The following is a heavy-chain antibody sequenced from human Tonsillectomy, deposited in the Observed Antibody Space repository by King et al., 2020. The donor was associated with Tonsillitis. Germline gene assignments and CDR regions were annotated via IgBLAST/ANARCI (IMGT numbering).Heavy chain of an antibody. D-gene: IGHD5-18*01. CDR2: ISAYDGNT. J-gene: IGHJ4*02. CDR1: GYTFNSYG. V-gene: IGHV1-18*01. CDR3: ARAIFRGYNYRYDSPPLDY. Sequence: QLVQSGAEVKKPGASVKVSCKASGYTFNSYGISWVRQAPGQGLEWMGWISAYDGNTNYAQKLQGRVTMTTDTSTSTAYMELRSLRSDDTAVYYCARAIFRGYNYRYDSPPLDYWGQGTLVTVSS.